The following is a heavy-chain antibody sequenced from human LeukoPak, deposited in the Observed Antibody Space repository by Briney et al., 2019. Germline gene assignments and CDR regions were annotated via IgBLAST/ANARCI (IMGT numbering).Heavy chain of an antibody. CDR3: ARKGDWDGYNLGDAFDI. V-gene: IGHV1-69*05. CDR1: GGTFSSYD. CDR2: IMPMFGKT. Sequence: GASVKVSCKASGGTFSSYDITWVRQAPGQGLEWMGGIMPMFGKTNYAQKFQGRVTITRNTSISTAYMELSSLRSEDTAVYYCARKGDWDGYNLGDAFDIWGQGTMVTVSS. D-gene: IGHD5-24*01. J-gene: IGHJ3*02.